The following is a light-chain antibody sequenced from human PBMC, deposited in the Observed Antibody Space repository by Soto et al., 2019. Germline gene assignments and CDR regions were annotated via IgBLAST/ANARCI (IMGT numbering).Light chain of an antibody. Sequence: EIVLTQSPGTLSLSPGERATLCCRASQSVSVNSLAWYQQKGGQAPRLLIYAASTRATGVPDRFSGTGSGTIFALTISILETDDTAVYYCQQYGGSPFIFGPWTKVDIK. CDR2: AAS. V-gene: IGKV3-20*01. CDR1: QSVSVNS. J-gene: IGKJ3*01. CDR3: QQYGGSPFI.